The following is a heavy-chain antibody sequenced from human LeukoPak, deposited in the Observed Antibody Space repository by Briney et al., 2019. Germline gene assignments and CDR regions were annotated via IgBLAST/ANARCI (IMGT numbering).Heavy chain of an antibody. CDR1: GGSISSGGYS. V-gene: IGHV4-30-2*01. D-gene: IGHD6-13*01. CDR2: IYHSGST. J-gene: IGHJ5*02. CDR3: ARGTKQLPHT. Sequence: SQTLSLTRAVSGGSISSGGYSWSWIRQPPGKGLEWIGYIYHSGSTYYNPSLKSRVTISVDRSKNQFSLKLSSVTAADTAVYYCARGTKQLPHTWGQGTLVTVSS.